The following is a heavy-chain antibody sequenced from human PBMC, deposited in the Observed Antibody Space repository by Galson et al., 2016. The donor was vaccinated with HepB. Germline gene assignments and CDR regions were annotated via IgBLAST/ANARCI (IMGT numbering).Heavy chain of an antibody. CDR3: ARPSIRVGTGY. CDR1: GYNFPGYD. D-gene: IGHD1/OR15-1a*01. V-gene: IGHV1-2*02. Sequence: SVKVSCKASGYNFPGYDIYWVRQAPGQGREWMGWINPDSGVTISAQKCQGRGTMTRDKSISTAYMELSSLRADETAVYYCARPSIRVGTGYWGQGTLVTVSS. J-gene: IGHJ4*02. CDR2: INPDSGVT.